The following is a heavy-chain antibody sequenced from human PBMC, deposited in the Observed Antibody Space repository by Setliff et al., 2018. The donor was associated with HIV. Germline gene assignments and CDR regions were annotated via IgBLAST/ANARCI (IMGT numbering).Heavy chain of an antibody. CDR2: IYDSGSP. J-gene: IGHJ4*02. CDR1: GGSTSNEY. CDR3: ASIGHYYDSSGYSEPYYFDY. Sequence: SETLSLTCTVSGGSTSNEYWSWIRQPPGKGLEWIGYIYDSGSPNYNPSLKSRVTISVDTSKNQFSLKLSSVTAADTAVYYCASIGHYYDSSGYSEPYYFDYWGQGTLVTVSS. D-gene: IGHD3-22*01. V-gene: IGHV4-59*12.